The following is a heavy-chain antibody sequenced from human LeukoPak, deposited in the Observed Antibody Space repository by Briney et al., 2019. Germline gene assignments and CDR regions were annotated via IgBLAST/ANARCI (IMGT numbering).Heavy chain of an antibody. CDR2: MNPNSGNT. Sequence: GASVKVSCKASGYTFTSYDINWVRQATGQGLEWMGWMNPNSGNTGYAQKFQGRVTMTRNTSISTAYMELSSLRSEDTAVYYCARGYCSGGSCYSGPYYCYGMDVWGQGTTVTVSS. CDR1: GYTFTSYD. D-gene: IGHD2-15*01. J-gene: IGHJ6*02. CDR3: ARGYCSGGSCYSGPYYCYGMDV. V-gene: IGHV1-8*01.